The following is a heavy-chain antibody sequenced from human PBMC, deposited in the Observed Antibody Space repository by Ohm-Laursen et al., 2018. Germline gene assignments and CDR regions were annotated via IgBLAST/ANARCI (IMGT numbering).Heavy chain of an antibody. V-gene: IGHV3-23*01. CDR2: ISGSGGST. Sequence: SLRLSCAAPGFTFSNNAMSWVRQPPGKGLEWVSAISGSGGSTYYADSVKGRFTISRDNSKNTLYLQMNSLRAEDTAVYYCAKGRSGHPRGVGAFDIWGQGTMVTVSS. CDR3: AKGRSGHPRGVGAFDI. D-gene: IGHD3-16*01. J-gene: IGHJ3*02. CDR1: GFTFSNNA.